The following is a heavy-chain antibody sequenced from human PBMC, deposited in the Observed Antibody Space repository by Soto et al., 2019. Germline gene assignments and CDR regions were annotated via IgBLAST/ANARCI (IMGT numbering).Heavy chain of an antibody. CDR3: ARGYDILIP. CDR2: ISYDGSKK. Sequence: GGSLRLSCAASGFTFSSYGMHWVRQAPGKGLEWVAVISYDGSKKYYVDSVKGRFTISRDNSKNTLYLQMNSLRAEDTAVYYCARGYDILIPWGQGTLVTVSS. J-gene: IGHJ5*02. CDR1: GFTFSSYG. D-gene: IGHD3-9*01. V-gene: IGHV3-33*05.